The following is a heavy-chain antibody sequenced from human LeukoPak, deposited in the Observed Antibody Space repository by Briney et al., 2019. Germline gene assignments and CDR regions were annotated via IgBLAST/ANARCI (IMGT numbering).Heavy chain of an antibody. CDR2: ISDSGGST. J-gene: IGHJ6*02. Sequence: GGSLRLSCAAAGFTFSTYVMNWVRQAPGKGLEWVSTISDSGGSTYYADSVKGRFTISRDNSKSTLYLQMNSLRAEDTAVYYCGRYYVMDVWGQGTSVTVSS. CDR3: GRYYVMDV. V-gene: IGHV3-23*01. CDR1: GFTFSTYV.